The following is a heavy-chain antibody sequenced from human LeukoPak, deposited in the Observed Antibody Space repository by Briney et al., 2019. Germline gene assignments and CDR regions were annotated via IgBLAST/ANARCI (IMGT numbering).Heavy chain of an antibody. CDR2: INPNSGGT. V-gene: IGHV1-2*02. Sequence: ASVKVSCKASGYTFTGYYMHWVRQAPGQGLEWMGWINPNSGGTNYAQKFQGRVTMTRDTSISTAYMELSRLRSDDTAVYYCARMQLVGGAFDIWGQGTMVTVSS. D-gene: IGHD6-13*01. CDR3: ARMQLVGGAFDI. CDR1: GYTFTGYY. J-gene: IGHJ3*02.